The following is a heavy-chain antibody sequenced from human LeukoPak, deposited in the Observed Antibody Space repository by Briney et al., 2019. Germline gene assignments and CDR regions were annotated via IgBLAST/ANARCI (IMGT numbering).Heavy chain of an antibody. Sequence: SETLSLTCTVSGGSISSTNSYWGWVRQPPGKGLEWIGSIYYRGSTYYNPSLKSRVTMSVDTSKNLFSLKLSSVTAADTAVYHCASASGNFYYGMDVWGQGTTVTVSS. CDR3: ASASGNFYYGMDV. D-gene: IGHD3-16*01. CDR2: IYYRGST. J-gene: IGHJ6*02. V-gene: IGHV4-39*02. CDR1: GGSISSTNSY.